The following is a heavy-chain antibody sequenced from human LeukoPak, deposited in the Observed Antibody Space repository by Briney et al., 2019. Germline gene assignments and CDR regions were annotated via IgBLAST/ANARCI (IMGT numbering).Heavy chain of an antibody. CDR2: K. J-gene: IGHJ4*02. CDR1: GFSFIRYG. V-gene: IGHV3-30*18. D-gene: IGHD4-17*01. Sequence: GGSLRLSCAASGFSFIRYGRNWVRQAPGKGLEWVGVKKYADSVKGRFTISRDNSKDTLYLQMNSLRDEDTAVYYCAKRPSDYGDYVTYFDYWGQGTLVTVSS. CDR3: AKRPSDYGDYVTYFDY.